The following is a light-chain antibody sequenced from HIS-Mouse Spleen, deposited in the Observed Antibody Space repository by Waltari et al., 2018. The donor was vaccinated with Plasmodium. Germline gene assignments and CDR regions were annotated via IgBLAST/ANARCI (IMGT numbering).Light chain of an antibody. CDR2: AAS. CDR3: QQSYSTPQLT. Sequence: DIQMTQSPSSLSASVGDLVTIYCRASQSISSYLNWYQQKPGKAPKLLIYAASSLQSGVPSRFSGSGSGTDFTLTISSLQPEDFATYYCQQSYSTPQLTFGGGTKVEIK. CDR1: QSISSY. J-gene: IGKJ4*01. V-gene: IGKV1-39*01.